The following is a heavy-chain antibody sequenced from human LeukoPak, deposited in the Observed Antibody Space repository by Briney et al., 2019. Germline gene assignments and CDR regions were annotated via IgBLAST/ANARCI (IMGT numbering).Heavy chain of an antibody. V-gene: IGHV3-21*01. CDR1: GFTFSSYT. CDR3: ARESEEAFDY. J-gene: IGHJ4*02. Sequence: PGGSLRLSCAASGFTFSSYTINWVRQGPGKGLEWVSCISGSSSDIFYADSVKGRFTISGDNAKNSLYLQMNSLTAEDTAVYYCARESEEAFDYWGQGTLVTVSS. CDR2: ISGSSSDI.